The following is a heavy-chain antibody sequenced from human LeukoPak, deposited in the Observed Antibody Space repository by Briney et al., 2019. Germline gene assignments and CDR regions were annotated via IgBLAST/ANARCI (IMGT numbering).Heavy chain of an antibody. CDR3: AIVWGIEVPDDAFDI. V-gene: IGHV1-2*02. J-gene: IGHJ3*02. Sequence: ASVKVSCKASGYTFTGYYMHWVRQAPGQGLEWMGWINPNSGGTNYAQKFQGRVTMTRDTSITTAYMELSRLRSDDTAVYYCAIVWGIEVPDDAFDIWGQGTMVTVSS. CDR2: INPNSGGT. CDR1: GYTFTGYY. D-gene: IGHD3-16*01.